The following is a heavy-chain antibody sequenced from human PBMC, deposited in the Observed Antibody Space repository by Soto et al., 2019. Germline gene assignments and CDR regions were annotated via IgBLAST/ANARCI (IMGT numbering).Heavy chain of an antibody. J-gene: IGHJ6*02. CDR1: GFTFSRYA. Sequence: GGSLRLSCAASGFTFSRYAMSWVRQAPGRGLEWVSTITGGGDSTYYADSVKGRFTVSRDNSKNMLSLQMDSLRADDTAVYYCAKLVEAFYYYGMDVWGPGATVTVSS. D-gene: IGHD1-26*01. CDR2: ITGGGDST. CDR3: AKLVEAFYYYGMDV. V-gene: IGHV3-23*01.